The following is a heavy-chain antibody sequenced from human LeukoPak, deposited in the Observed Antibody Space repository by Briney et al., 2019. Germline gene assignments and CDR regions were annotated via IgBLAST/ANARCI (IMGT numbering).Heavy chain of an antibody. D-gene: IGHD1-14*01. CDR1: GYTFTGYY. V-gene: IGHV1-2*02. CDR2: INPNGGGT. Sequence: GASVKVSCQACGYTFTGYYIHWVRQAPGQGGEWMGWINPNGGGTNYAQKFQGRVTMTRDTSISTAYMQLSSPRSDDTALYYCAGGITGGDYWGQGTLVTVSS. J-gene: IGHJ4*02. CDR3: AGGITGGDY.